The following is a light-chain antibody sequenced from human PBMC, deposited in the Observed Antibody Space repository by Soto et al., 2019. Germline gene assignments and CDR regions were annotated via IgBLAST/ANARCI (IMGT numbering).Light chain of an antibody. CDR2: SNN. V-gene: IGLV1-44*01. CDR1: SSNIGSNT. Sequence: QLVLTQPPSASGTPGQRVTISCSGSSSNIGSNTVSWYQQLPGTAPKLLIYSNNQRPSGVPDRFSGSKSGTSASLAISGLQSEDEADYYCAAWDDNLNGPVFGGGTQLTVL. CDR3: AAWDDNLNGPV. J-gene: IGLJ3*02.